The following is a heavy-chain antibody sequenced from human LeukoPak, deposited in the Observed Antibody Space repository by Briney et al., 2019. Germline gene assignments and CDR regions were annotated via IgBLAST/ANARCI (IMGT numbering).Heavy chain of an antibody. D-gene: IGHD1-26*01. CDR2: IYYSGST. Sequence: NPSETLSLTCTVSGGSISSSSYYWGWIRQPPGKGLEWIGSIYYSGSTYYNPSLKSRVTISVDTSKNQFSLKLSSVTAADTAVYYCARKAQWGLPRKDYMDVWGQGTTVTISS. CDR3: ARKAQWGLPRKDYMDV. CDR1: GGSISSSSYY. V-gene: IGHV4-39*07. J-gene: IGHJ6*03.